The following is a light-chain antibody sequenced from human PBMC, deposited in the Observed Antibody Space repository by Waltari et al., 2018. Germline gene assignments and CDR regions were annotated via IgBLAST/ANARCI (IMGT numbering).Light chain of an antibody. CDR3: QTGGHGTWV. V-gene: IGLV4-69*01. CDR2: VNSDGSH. J-gene: IGLJ3*02. CDR1: SGHSGNI. Sequence: QLVLTQSPSASASLGASVKLTCTLRSGHSGNIPAWHQQQPEKGPRYLMKVNSDGSHSKGDEIPDRFSGSSSGAERYLTISSLQSEDEADYYCQTGGHGTWVFGGGTKLTVL.